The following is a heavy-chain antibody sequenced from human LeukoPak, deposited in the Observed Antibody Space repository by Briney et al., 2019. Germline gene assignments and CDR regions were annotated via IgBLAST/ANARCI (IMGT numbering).Heavy chain of an antibody. V-gene: IGHV3-21*01. CDR3: ARDLSGSYYFDY. J-gene: IGHJ4*02. D-gene: IGHD1-26*01. CDR1: GFTFSSYS. CDR2: ISSSSSYM. Sequence: GGSLRLSCAASGFTFSSYSMNWVRQAPGKGLELVSSISSSSSYMYYADSVKGRFTISRDNAKNSLYLQMNSLGAEDTAVYYCARDLSGSYYFDYWGQGTLVTVSS.